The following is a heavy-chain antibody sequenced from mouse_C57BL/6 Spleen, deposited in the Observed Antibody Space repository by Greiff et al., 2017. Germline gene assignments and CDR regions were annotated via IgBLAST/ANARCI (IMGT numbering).Heavy chain of an antibody. D-gene: IGHD1-1*01. V-gene: IGHV1-69*01. CDR2: IDPSDSYT. Sequence: QVQLQQPGAELVMPGASVKLSCKASGYTFTSYWVHWVKQRPGQGLEWIGEIDPSDSYTNYNQKFKGKSTLTVDKSSSTAYMQLSSLTSEDSAVYYCARGGLRRYFDVWGTGTTVTVSS. CDR1: GYTFTSYW. CDR3: ARGGLRRYFDV. J-gene: IGHJ1*03.